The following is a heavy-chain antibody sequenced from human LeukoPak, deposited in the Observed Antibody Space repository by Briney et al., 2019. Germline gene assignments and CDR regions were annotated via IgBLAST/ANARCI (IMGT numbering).Heavy chain of an antibody. CDR2: MGSNGGTI. J-gene: IGHJ4*02. V-gene: IGHV3-48*03. D-gene: IGHD5-12*01. Sequence: GGSLRLSCAASGLTFSLFEMNWVRQAPGKGLEWISYMGSNGGTINYADSVKGRFTISRDNAKNSLYLQMNSLRAEDTAIYYCATRTFGYVFYWGQGTLVIVSS. CDR1: GLTFSLFE. CDR3: ATRTFGYVFY.